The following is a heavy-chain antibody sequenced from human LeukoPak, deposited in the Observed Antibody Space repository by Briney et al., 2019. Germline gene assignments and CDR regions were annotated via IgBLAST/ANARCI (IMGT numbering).Heavy chain of an antibody. Sequence: TSETLSLTCAVSGGSISSGGHSWSWIRQPLGKGLEWIGYIYQSENTYYNPSLTSRVTISADRSKNQFSLKLSSVTAADTAVYYCAKGSCTGGSCYSFNLWGQGTLVTVSS. CDR1: GGSISSGGHS. CDR2: IYQSENT. J-gene: IGHJ5*02. CDR3: AKGSCTGGSCYSFNL. D-gene: IGHD2-15*01. V-gene: IGHV4-30-2*01.